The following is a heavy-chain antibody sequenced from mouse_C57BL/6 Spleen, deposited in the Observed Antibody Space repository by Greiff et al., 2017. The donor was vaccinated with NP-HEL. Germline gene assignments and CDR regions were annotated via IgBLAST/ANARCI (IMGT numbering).Heavy chain of an antibody. J-gene: IGHJ2*01. CDR1: GYTFTDYY. CDR2: INPNNGGT. CDR3: ARGGYYYGSSYFDY. V-gene: IGHV1-26*01. D-gene: IGHD1-1*01. Sequence: EVQLQQSGPELVKPGASVKISCKASGYTFTDYYMNWVKQSHGKSLEWIGDINPNNGGTSYNQQFKGKATLTVDKSSSTAYMELRSLTSEDSAVYYCARGGYYYGSSYFDYWGQGTTLTVSS.